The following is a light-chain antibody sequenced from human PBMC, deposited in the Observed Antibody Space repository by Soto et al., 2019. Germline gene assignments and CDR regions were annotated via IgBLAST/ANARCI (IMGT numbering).Light chain of an antibody. J-gene: IGLJ3*02. V-gene: IGLV2-14*03. CDR1: SSDVGGYNY. CDR3: SSFTSSSTLL. Sequence: QSALTQPASVSGSPGQSITISCTGTSSDVGGYNYVSWYQQHPGKAPKLMIYEISNRPSGVSNRFSGSNSGNTASLTISGLQAEDEADYYCSSFTSSSTLLFGGGTKLTVL. CDR2: EIS.